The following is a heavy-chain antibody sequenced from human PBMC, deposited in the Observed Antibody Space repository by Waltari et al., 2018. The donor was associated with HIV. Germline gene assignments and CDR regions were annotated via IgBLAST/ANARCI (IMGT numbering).Heavy chain of an antibody. V-gene: IGHV4-59*01. J-gene: IGHJ3*02. D-gene: IGHD3-22*01. CDR2: IYYSGST. CDR3: ARVRITMIVARPNDAFDI. Sequence: QVQLQESGPGLVKPSETLSLTCTVSGGPISSYYWIWIRQPPGKGLEWIGHIYYSGSTNYNPSLKSRVTISLDTSKNQFSLKLSSVTAADTAVYYCARVRITMIVARPNDAFDIWGQGTMVTVSS. CDR1: GGPISSYY.